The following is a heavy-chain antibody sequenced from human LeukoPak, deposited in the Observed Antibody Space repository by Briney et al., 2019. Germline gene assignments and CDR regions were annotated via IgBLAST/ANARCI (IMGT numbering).Heavy chain of an antibody. CDR1: GYTFTSYG. J-gene: IGHJ4*02. D-gene: IGHD6-19*01. CDR3: ARDSLSGWYGD. Sequence: ASVKVSCKASGYTFTSYGISWVRPAPGQGLEWMGWISAYNGNANYAQKLQGRVTMTTDTSTSTAYMELRSLRSDDTAVYYCARDSLSGWYGDWGQRTLVTVSS. CDR2: ISAYNGNA. V-gene: IGHV1-18*01.